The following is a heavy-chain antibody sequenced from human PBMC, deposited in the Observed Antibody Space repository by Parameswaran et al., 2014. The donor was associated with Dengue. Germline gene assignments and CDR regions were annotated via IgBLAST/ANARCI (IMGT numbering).Heavy chain of an antibody. D-gene: IGHD2-15*01. J-gene: IGHJ4*02. CDR2: INHSGST. Sequence: VRQAPGKGLEWIGEINHSGSTNYNPSLKSRVTISVDTSKNQFSLKLSSVTAADTAVYYCARNSGASVVLGRIDYWGQGTLVTVSS. V-gene: IGHV4-34*01. CDR3: ARNSGASVVLGRIDY.